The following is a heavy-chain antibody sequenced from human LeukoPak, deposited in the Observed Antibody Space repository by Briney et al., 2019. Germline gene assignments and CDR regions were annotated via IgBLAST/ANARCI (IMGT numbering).Heavy chain of an antibody. D-gene: IGHD5-12*01. CDR2: TYYRSKWYN. CDR3: ARESSAHDRPFDY. Sequence: SQTLSLTCAISGDSVSNNIATWNWIRQSPSRGLEWLGRTYYRSKWYNNYAVSVKSRITINPDTSKNQFSLQLNSVTPEDTAVYYCARESSAHDRPFDYWGQGTLVTVSS. V-gene: IGHV6-1*01. J-gene: IGHJ4*02. CDR1: GDSVSNNIAT.